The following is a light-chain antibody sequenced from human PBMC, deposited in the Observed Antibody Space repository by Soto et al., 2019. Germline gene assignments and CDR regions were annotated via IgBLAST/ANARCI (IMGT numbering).Light chain of an antibody. CDR1: NSDVGGYNY. V-gene: IGLV2-14*01. CDR2: DVT. Sequence: QSALTQPASVSGSPGQSIAISCTGTNSDVGGYNYVSWYQQHPGKAPKLMIYDVTKRPSGLSDRFSGSKSGNTASLTISGLQDEDEADYYCSSYASGSTYVFGTGTKLTVL. J-gene: IGLJ1*01. CDR3: SSYASGSTYV.